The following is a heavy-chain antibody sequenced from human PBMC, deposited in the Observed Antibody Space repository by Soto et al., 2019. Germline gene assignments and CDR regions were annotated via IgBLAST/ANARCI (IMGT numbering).Heavy chain of an antibody. CDR1: GGTFSSYA. Sequence: SVKVSCKASGGTFSSYAISWVRQAPGQGLEWMGGIIPIFATANYAQKFQGRVTITADESTSTAYMELSSLRSEDTAVYYCARHLYNSPHHNYYYYYGMDVWGQGTTVTVSS. CDR3: ARHLYNSPHHNYYYYYGMDV. D-gene: IGHD1-20*01. V-gene: IGHV1-69*13. CDR2: IIPIFATA. J-gene: IGHJ6*02.